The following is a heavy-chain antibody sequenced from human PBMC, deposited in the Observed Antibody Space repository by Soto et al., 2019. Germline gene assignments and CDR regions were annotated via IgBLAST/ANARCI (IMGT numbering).Heavy chain of an antibody. CDR3: AKVDAYSYRTDH. CDR1: GFTFSNSA. J-gene: IGHJ4*02. CDR2: IGRTNNT. V-gene: IGHV3-23*01. D-gene: IGHD5-18*01. Sequence: LRLSCAASGFTFSNSAMTWVRQALGKGPEWVSSIGRTNNTHYADSVKGRFAISRDNSQNTLYLQMNSLTVEDTAVYFCAKVDAYSYRTDHWGQGTLVTVSS.